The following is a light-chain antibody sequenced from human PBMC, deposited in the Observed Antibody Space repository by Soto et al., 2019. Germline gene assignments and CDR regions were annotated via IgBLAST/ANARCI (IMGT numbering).Light chain of an antibody. Sequence: QAVVTQPPSASGTPGQRVTISCSGSSSNIGSNYVYWYQQLPGAAPKLLIHRNNQRPSGVPDRFSGSKSGTSASLAISGLRSEDEADYYCAAWDNSLSAVVFGGGTKLTVL. CDR1: SSNIGSNY. CDR3: AAWDNSLSAVV. V-gene: IGLV1-47*01. CDR2: RNN. J-gene: IGLJ2*01.